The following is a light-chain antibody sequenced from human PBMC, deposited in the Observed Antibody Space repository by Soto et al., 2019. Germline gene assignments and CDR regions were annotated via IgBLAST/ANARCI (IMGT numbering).Light chain of an antibody. V-gene: IGLV1-40*01. CDR3: QSSDNTFVV. CDR2: SNT. Sequence: QSLLTQPPSVSGAPGQSVTISCTGSGSNIGTPYDVHWYQQVPGTAPKLLIYSNTNRPSGVPDRFSGSKSGTSASLAITGLQPEDEADYFCQSSDNTFVVFGGGTKLTVL. CDR1: GSNIGTPYD. J-gene: IGLJ2*01.